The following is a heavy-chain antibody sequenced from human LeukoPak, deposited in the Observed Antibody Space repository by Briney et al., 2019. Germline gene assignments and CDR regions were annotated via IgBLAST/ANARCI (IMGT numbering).Heavy chain of an antibody. V-gene: IGHV4-59*01. Sequence: PSETLSLTCTVSGVSISSYYWSWIRQPPGKGLEWIGYIYYSGSTNYNPSLKSRVTISVDTSKNQFSLKLSSVTAADTAVYYCAREAGGQQLVYAFDIWGQGTMVTVSS. CDR3: AREAGGQQLVYAFDI. D-gene: IGHD6-13*01. CDR1: GVSISSYY. J-gene: IGHJ3*02. CDR2: IYYSGST.